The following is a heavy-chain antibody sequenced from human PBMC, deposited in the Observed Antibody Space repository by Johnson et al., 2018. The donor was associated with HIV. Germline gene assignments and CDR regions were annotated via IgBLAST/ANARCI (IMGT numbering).Heavy chain of an antibody. V-gene: IGHV3-7*01. Sequence: VQLVESGGGLAQPGGSLRLSCAASGFTFSSYWMAWVRQAPGKGLEWVANVKQDGSEKNYVDSVKGRFTISRDNSKNSLYLQMNSLRGEETAVYYCASVWVVEVARGAFDIWGQGTMVTVSS. J-gene: IGHJ3*02. D-gene: IGHD3-16*01. CDR2: VKQDGSEK. CDR1: GFTFSSYW. CDR3: ASVWVVEVARGAFDI.